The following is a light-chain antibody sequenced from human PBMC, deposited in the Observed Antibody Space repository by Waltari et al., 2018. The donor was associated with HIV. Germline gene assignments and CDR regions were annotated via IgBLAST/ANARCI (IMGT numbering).Light chain of an antibody. CDR1: QSVSDF. CDR3: QQRSHWPLT. Sequence: ETVLTQSPARLSLSPGERATLSCRANQSVSDFLAWYRQTPGQPPRLLIYDASTRATGTPARFSGSGSGTDFTRTISSLEPEDFAVYYCQQRSHWPLTFGGGTKVEMK. J-gene: IGKJ4*01. V-gene: IGKV3-11*01. CDR2: DAS.